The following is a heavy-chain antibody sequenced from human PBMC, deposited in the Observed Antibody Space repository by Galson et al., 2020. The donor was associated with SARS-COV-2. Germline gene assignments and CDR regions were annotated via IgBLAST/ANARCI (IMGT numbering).Heavy chain of an antibody. CDR3: ARTVAYDFGRVGDGGWYFDL. V-gene: IGHV4-31*03. CDR1: GDSIRNSVYY. D-gene: IGHD3-3*01. Sequence: ETSETLSLTCSVSGDSIRNSVYYWSWIRQHPEEGLEWIGYIFYSGSTYYNPSLQSRVSISVDTSKNQFSLSLNSVTAADTAVYYCARTVAYDFGRVGDGGWYFDLWGRGTLVTVSS. J-gene: IGHJ2*01. CDR2: IFYSGST.